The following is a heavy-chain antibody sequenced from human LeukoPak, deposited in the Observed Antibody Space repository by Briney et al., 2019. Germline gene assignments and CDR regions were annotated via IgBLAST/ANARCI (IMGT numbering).Heavy chain of an antibody. CDR2: ISGSGGST. J-gene: IGHJ4*02. D-gene: IGHD3-10*01. CDR3: AAEGNLVFGTYYFDY. Sequence: GGSLRLSCAASGFTFSSYAMSWVRQAPGKGLEWVSAISGSGGSTYYADSVKGRFTISRDNAKNSLYLQMNSLRAEDTAVYYCAAEGNLVFGTYYFDYWGQGTLVTVSS. V-gene: IGHV3-23*01. CDR1: GFTFSSYA.